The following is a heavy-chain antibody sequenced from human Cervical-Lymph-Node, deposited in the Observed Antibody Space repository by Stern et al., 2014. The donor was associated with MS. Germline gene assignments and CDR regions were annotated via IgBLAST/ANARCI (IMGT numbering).Heavy chain of an antibody. J-gene: IGHJ4*02. Sequence: QVQLVQSGGGVVQPGTSLRLSCAASGFTFRSYGMHWGRQAPGKGLGWVAIAWYDGSTAYYTNSVKGRFTISRDNSKNTLSLQMNSLTAEDTAVYYCARGHIPYAYNYLFDYWGQGTLVTVSS. D-gene: IGHD5-24*01. CDR3: ARGHIPYAYNYLFDY. V-gene: IGHV3-33*01. CDR1: GFTFRSYG. CDR2: AWYDGSTA.